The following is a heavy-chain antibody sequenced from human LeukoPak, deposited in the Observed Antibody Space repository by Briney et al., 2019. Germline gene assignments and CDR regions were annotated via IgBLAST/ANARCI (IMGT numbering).Heavy chain of an antibody. CDR1: GGTFSSYA. V-gene: IGHV1-69*01. Sequence: ASVKVSCKASGGTFSSYAISWVRQAPGQGLEWMGGIIPIFGTANYAQKFQGRVTITADESTSTAYMELSSLRSEDTAVYYCARNKRFGRREGYCSSTSCFPYYMDVWGKGTTVTVSS. CDR2: IIPIFGTA. CDR3: ARNKRFGRREGYCSSTSCFPYYMDV. J-gene: IGHJ6*03. D-gene: IGHD2-2*01.